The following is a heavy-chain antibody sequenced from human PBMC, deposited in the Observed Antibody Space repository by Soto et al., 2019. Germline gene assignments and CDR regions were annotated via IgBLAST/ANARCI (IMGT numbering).Heavy chain of an antibody. Sequence: QVQLVESGGGVVQPGRSLRLSCAASGFTFSSYGMHWVRQAPGKGLEWVAVISYDGSNKYYADSVKGRFTISRDNSKNTLYLQMNCLRAEDTAVYYCAKDQKTMIVGYFDYWGQGTLVTVSS. V-gene: IGHV3-30*18. D-gene: IGHD3-22*01. CDR1: GFTFSSYG. CDR2: ISYDGSNK. CDR3: AKDQKTMIVGYFDY. J-gene: IGHJ4*02.